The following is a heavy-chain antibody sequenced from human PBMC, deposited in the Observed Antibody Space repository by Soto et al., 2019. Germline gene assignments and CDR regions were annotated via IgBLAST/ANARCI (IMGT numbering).Heavy chain of an antibody. CDR3: ARLGSLLGFGELFECYYYMDA. J-gene: IGHJ6*03. V-gene: IGHV4-59*08. CDR1: GGSISSYY. D-gene: IGHD3-10*01. CDR2: IYYSGST. Sequence: SETLSLTCTVSGGSISSYYWSWIRQPPGKGLEWIGYIYYSGSTNYNPSLKSRVTISVDTSKNQFSLKLSSVTAADTAVYYCARLGSLLGFGELFECYYYMDAWGKGSTFTISS.